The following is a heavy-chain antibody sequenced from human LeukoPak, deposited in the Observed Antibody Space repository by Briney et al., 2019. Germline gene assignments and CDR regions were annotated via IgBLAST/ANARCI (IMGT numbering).Heavy chain of an antibody. J-gene: IGHJ3*02. CDR3: ARGRREYYDYVWGSYRNNDAFDI. CDR2: INHSGSA. CDR1: GGSFSGYY. Sequence: SETLSLTCAVSGGSFSGYYWTWIRQPPGKGLEWIGEINHSGSANYNPSLMSRVTISLDTSKNHFSLNLSSVTAADTAVYYCARGRREYYDYVWGSYRNNDAFDIWGQGTMVTVSS. V-gene: IGHV4-34*01. D-gene: IGHD3-16*02.